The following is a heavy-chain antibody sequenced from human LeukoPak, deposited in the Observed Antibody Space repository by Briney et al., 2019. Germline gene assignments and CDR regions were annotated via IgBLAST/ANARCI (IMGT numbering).Heavy chain of an antibody. CDR1: GYTFTSYG. V-gene: IGHV1-18*01. CDR2: ISAYNGNT. CDR3: ARDDLRAAAGVDY. Sequence: ASVKVSCKASGYTFTSYGISWVRQAPGQGLEWMGWISAYNGNTNYAQKFQGRVTMTRDTSIRTAYMELSRLRSDDTAVYYCARDDLRAAAGVDYWGQGTLVTVSS. J-gene: IGHJ4*02. D-gene: IGHD6-13*01.